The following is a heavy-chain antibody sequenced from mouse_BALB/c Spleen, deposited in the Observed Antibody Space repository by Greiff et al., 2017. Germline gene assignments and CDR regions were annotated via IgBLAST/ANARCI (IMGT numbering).Heavy chain of an antibody. CDR1: GFTFSSYG. CDR3: ARDPEDAMDY. Sequence: EVKLQESGGGLVQPGGSLKLSCAASGFTFSSYGMSWVRQTPDKRLELVATINSNGGSTYYPDSVKGRFTISRDNAKNTLYLQMSSLKSEDTAMYYCARDPEDAMDYWGQGTSVTVSS. V-gene: IGHV5-6-3*01. J-gene: IGHJ4*01. CDR2: INSNGGST.